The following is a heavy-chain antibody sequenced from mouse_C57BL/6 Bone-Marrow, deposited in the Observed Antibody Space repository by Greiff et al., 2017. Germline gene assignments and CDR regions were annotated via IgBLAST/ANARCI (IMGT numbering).Heavy chain of an antibody. CDR1: GYTFTDYF. CDR3: VWHYCDFDY. CDR2: IYPLSGET. Sequence: VQLQQSGAELVNPGASVTLSCKASGYTFTDYFMNWVKQRPGQGLEWIGRIYPLSGETNYNQKFMGKATFTVDRSSSTVYMVLTSLTSEDSAVYYCVWHYCDFDYWGKGTTLTVSS. D-gene: IGHD1-1*01. J-gene: IGHJ2*01. V-gene: IGHV1-11*01.